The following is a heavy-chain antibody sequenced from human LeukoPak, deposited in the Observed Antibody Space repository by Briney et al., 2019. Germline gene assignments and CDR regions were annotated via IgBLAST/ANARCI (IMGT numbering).Heavy chain of an antibody. CDR1: GGSIRSSYYY. J-gene: IGHJ4*02. CDR3: AKDLSLYDY. CDR2: IYDSGST. V-gene: IGHV4-39*02. Sequence: SETLSLTCTVSGGSIRSSYYYWGWIRQPPGKGLEWIGSIYDSGSTYYNPSLKSRVTISVDTSKNQFSLKLNSVTAADTAVYYCAKDLSLYDYWGQEPLVTVSS.